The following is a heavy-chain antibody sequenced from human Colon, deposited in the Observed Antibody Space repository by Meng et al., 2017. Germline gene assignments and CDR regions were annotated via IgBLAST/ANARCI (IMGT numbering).Heavy chain of an antibody. CDR2: ISSGGSVM. Sequence: GESLKISCAASGFTFSDYYMNWIRQAPGKGLEWISYISSGGSVMHYADSVKGRFNISRDNAENSLYLQMNSLRAEDTAVYYCSREAFKDRGFRYNKWGQGTLVTVSS. CDR1: GFTFSDYY. V-gene: IGHV3-11*01. CDR3: SREAFKDRGFRYNK. J-gene: IGHJ4*02. D-gene: IGHD1-14*01.